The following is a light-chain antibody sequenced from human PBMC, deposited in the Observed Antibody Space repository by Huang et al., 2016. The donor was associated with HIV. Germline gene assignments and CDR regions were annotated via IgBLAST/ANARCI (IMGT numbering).Light chain of an antibody. CDR3: MQALQTPRT. J-gene: IGKJ5*01. Sequence: IVITQSLLSLPVTPGEPASISCSSSLSLLHSHGYHYLEWYRQKPGHAPQLLISLASIRASGVPDRFSGSGLGTEFRLKISRVEAEDVGSYLCMQALQTPRTFGHGTRLEIK. CDR2: LAS. CDR1: LSLLHSHGYHY. V-gene: IGKV2-28*01.